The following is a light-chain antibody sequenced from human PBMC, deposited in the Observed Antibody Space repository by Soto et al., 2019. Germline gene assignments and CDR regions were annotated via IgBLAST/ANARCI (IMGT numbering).Light chain of an antibody. V-gene: IGLV1-51*01. CDR1: NSNIGDNY. CDR2: DNN. J-gene: IGLJ2*01. CDR3: GTWDSTLSAGV. Sequence: QSVLTQPPLLSAARGQKVTISCSGANSNIGDNYVSWYQHLPGTTPKLLIYDNNKRPSGIPDRFSGSKSGTSATLGITGLQTGDEADYYCGTWDSTLSAGVFGGGTKLTAL.